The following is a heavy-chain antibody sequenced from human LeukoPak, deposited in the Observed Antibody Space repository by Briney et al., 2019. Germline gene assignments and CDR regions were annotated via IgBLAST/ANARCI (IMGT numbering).Heavy chain of an antibody. Sequence: GGSLRLSCAASGFTFSSYSMNWVRQAPGKGLEWVSSISSSSSYIYYADSVKGRFTISRDNAKNSLYLQMNSLRAEDTAVYYCARDQGIAVGGELNDYWGQGTLVTVSS. D-gene: IGHD6-19*01. V-gene: IGHV3-21*01. CDR3: ARDQGIAVGGELNDY. CDR1: GFTFSSYS. J-gene: IGHJ4*02. CDR2: ISSSSSYI.